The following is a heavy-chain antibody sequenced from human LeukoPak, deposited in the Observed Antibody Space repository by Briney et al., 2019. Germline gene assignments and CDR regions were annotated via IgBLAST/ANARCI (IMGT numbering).Heavy chain of an antibody. CDR1: GGSISSGGYY. CDR3: ARGGDGYNPIDY. Sequence: SQTLSLTCTVSGGSISSGGYYWSWIRQHPGKGLEWIGYIYYSGSTNYNPSLKSRVTISVDTSKNQFSLKLSSVTAADTAVYYCARGGDGYNPIDYWGQGTLVTVSS. J-gene: IGHJ4*02. V-gene: IGHV4-61*08. D-gene: IGHD5-24*01. CDR2: IYYSGST.